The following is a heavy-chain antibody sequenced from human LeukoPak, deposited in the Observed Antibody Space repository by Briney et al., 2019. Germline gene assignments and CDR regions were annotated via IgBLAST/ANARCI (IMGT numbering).Heavy chain of an antibody. V-gene: IGHV3-7*01. CDR2: IKQDRSEK. J-gene: IGHJ4*02. Sequence: QTGGSLRLSCEASGFTFSHSWMSWVRQAPGKGLEWVANIKQDRSEKYYVHSVEGRFTISRDNAKNSLSLQMNSLRGEDTAVYYCVRSLGSSSADSWGQGTLVTVSS. D-gene: IGHD6-6*01. CDR3: VRSLGSSSADS. CDR1: GFTFSHSW.